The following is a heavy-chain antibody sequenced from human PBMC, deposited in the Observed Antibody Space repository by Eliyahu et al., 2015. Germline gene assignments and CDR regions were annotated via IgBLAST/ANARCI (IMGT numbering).Heavy chain of an antibody. Sequence: EVYLVESGGGLVQPGRSLTLSCAASGFTFDDYAMHWVRQRPGEGLEWVAGISWNSGNVHYADSVRGRFTVSRDNAKNSLDLHMNSLRLEDTAVYYCVKDSGDQQQLVGKNWGQGTLVSVSS. D-gene: IGHD6-13*01. J-gene: IGHJ4*02. V-gene: IGHV3-9*01. CDR2: ISWNSGNV. CDR3: VKDSGDQQQLVGKN. CDR1: GFTFDDYA.